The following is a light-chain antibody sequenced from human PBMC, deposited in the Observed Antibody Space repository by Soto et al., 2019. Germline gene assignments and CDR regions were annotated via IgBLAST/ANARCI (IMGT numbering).Light chain of an antibody. Sequence: QSVLTQPPSVSGAPGQRVTISCTGSSSNIGAGYDIHWYKQLPGTAPKLLIYGNANRPSGVPDRFSGSKSGTSASLAITGLQAEDEGDYYCQSYDTSLGGGVVFGGGTKLTVL. CDR2: GNA. CDR3: QSYDTSLGGGVV. V-gene: IGLV1-40*01. J-gene: IGLJ2*01. CDR1: SSNIGAGYD.